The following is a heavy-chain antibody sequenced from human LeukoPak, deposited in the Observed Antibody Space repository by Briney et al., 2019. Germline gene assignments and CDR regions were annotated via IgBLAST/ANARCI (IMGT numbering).Heavy chain of an antibody. J-gene: IGHJ5*02. CDR1: GGTFSSYA. CDR2: IIPIFGTA. V-gene: IGHV1-69*05. CDR3: ARVYKHCSSTSCYRDMGMSRWFDP. D-gene: IGHD2-2*02. Sequence: SVKVSCKASGGTFSSYAISWVRQAPGQGLEWMGGIIPIFGTANYAQKFQGRVTITTDESTSTAYMELSSLRSEDTAVYYCARVYKHCSSTSCYRDMGMSRWFDPWGQGTLVTVSS.